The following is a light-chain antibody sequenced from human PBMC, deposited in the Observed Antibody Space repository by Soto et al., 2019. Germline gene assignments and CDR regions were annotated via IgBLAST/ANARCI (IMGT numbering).Light chain of an antibody. J-gene: IGKJ1*01. CDR1: QSVSNY. Sequence: EIVLTQSPATLSLSAGERATLSCRASQSVSNYLAWDQQKPGQAPRLLIYDASNRTTGIPDKFSVSASGTHFTINISSQEYEAFAVYYCQQSAYWPQTFGEGTKVEIK. CDR2: DAS. CDR3: QQSAYWPQT. V-gene: IGKV3-11*01.